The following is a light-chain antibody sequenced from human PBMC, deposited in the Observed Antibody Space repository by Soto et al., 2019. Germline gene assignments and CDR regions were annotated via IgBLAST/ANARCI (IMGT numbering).Light chain of an antibody. Sequence: QSVLTQPASVSGSPGQSITISCTSTSSDVDGYNYVSWYQHHPGKAPKLMIYDVSNRPSGVSNRFSGSKSGNTASLTISGLQPEDEADYYCSSYTTSNTRQIVFGTGTKVTVL. V-gene: IGLV2-14*03. CDR1: SSDVDGYNY. CDR3: SSYTTSNTRQIV. CDR2: DVS. J-gene: IGLJ1*01.